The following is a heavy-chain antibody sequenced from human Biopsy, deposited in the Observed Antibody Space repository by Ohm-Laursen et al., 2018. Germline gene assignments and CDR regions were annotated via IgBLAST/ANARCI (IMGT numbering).Heavy chain of an antibody. CDR2: IFYSANT. V-gene: IGHV4-31*03. D-gene: IGHD5-12*01. CDR1: GVPINGGRYY. CDR3: ARLGSGDYFPTFFDF. Sequence: PSQTLSLTCTVSGVPINGGRYYWNWIRHHPGKGLEWIGNIFYSANTYYNPSLKSRVTISVDTSKNQFSLKLSPVTAADTAVYYCARLGSGDYFPTFFDFWGQGALVTVSS. J-gene: IGHJ4*02.